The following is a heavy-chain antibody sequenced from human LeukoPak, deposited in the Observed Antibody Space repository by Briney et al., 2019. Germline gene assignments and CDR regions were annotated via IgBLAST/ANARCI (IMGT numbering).Heavy chain of an antibody. CDR3: ARLKSGSNFDY. D-gene: IGHD7-27*01. CDR1: GFTFTTYW. Sequence: PGGSLRLSCAASGFTFTTYWMSWVRQLPGKGLEWVANINQDGTEKYYVDSVKGRFTISRDNAKNSLYLQMNSLRAEDTAVYYCARLKSGSNFDYWGQGSLVTVSS. CDR2: INQDGTEK. V-gene: IGHV3-7*01. J-gene: IGHJ4*02.